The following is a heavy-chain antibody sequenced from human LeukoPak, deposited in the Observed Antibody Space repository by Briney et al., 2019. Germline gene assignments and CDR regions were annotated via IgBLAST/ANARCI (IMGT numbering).Heavy chain of an antibody. CDR3: ARDQRKPWNYNYYGTDV. Sequence: PGGSLRLSCAASGLTSNSNTFNWVRQAPGKGLEWVSSFGTFSGHTYYADSVRGRFTMSSDSAKNSVFLQMDSLRVDDTAIYYCARDQRKPWNYNYYGTDVWGQGTTVTVSS. D-gene: IGHD1-1*01. V-gene: IGHV3-21*01. CDR2: FGTFSGHT. J-gene: IGHJ6*02. CDR1: GLTSNSNT.